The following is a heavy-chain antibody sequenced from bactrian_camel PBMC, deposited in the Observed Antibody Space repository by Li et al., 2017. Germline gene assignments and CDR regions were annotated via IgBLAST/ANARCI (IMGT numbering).Heavy chain of an antibody. Sequence: HVQLVESRGGSVQAGGSLKLSCATSRYTVSNGCMAWFRQAPGKEREGVAAIGSDGTTSYLDSVKGRFTNSKDNAKNTLYLQMNNLKPDDTAMYYCAARTVPYHYIQSVPRDTAFPYWGQGTQVTVS. CDR2: IGSDGTT. CDR3: AARTVPYHYIQSVPRDTAFPY. V-gene: IGHV3S53*01. CDR1: RYTVSNGC. J-gene: IGHJ4*01. D-gene: IGHD2*01.